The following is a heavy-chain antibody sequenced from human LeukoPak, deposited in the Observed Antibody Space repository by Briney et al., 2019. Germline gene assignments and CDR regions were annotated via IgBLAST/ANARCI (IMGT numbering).Heavy chain of an antibody. V-gene: IGHV1-8*01. CDR1: GYTFTSYD. CDR3: ARGLRPGADHSPYFYYLDV. D-gene: IGHD2-21*01. CDR2: MNPNSGNT. J-gene: IGHJ6*03. Sequence: GASVKVSCKASGYTFTSYDINWVRQATGQGLEWMGWMNPNSGNTGYAQKFQGRVTMTRNTSISTAYMELTSLISEDTAVYYCARGLRPGADHSPYFYYLDVWGKGTTVTVSS.